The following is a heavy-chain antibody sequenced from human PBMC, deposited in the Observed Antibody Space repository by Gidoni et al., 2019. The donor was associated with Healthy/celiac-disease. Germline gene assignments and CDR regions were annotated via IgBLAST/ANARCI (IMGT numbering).Heavy chain of an antibody. V-gene: IGHV4-34*01. CDR3: ARLSAYIRGYGGNSRGRAFDI. Sequence: QVQLQQWGAGLLKPSETLSLTCAVYGGSFSGYYWSWIRQPPGKGLEWIGEINHSGSTNYNPSLKSRVTISVDTSKNQFSLKLSSVTAADTAVYYCARLSAYIRGYGGNSRGRAFDIWGQGTMVTVSS. J-gene: IGHJ3*02. D-gene: IGHD2-21*02. CDR2: INHSGST. CDR1: GGSFSGYY.